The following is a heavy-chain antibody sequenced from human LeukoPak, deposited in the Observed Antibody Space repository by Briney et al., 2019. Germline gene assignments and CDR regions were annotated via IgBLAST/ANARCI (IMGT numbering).Heavy chain of an antibody. CDR1: GFTVSSNY. J-gene: IGHJ4*02. CDR2: ISSSSSYI. Sequence: GGSLRLSCAASGFTVSSNYMSWVRQAPGKGLEWVSSISSSSSYIYYADSVKGRFTISRDNAKNSLYLQMNSLRAEDTAVYYCARRLENSSGYIMGYYFDYWGQGTLVTVSS. V-gene: IGHV3-21*01. D-gene: IGHD3-22*01. CDR3: ARRLENSSGYIMGYYFDY.